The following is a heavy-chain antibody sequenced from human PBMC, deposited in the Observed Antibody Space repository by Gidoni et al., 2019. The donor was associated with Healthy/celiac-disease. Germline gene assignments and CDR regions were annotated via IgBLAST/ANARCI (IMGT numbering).Heavy chain of an antibody. CDR1: GFTVSSNY. Sequence: EVQLVESGGGLVQPGGSLRLSCAASGFTVSSNYMSWVRPAPGKGLEWVSVIYSGGSTYYADSVKGRFTISRDNSKNTLYLQMNSLRAEDTAVYYCARGGSYYYYYGMDVWGQGTTVTVSS. D-gene: IGHD1-26*01. CDR3: ARGGSYYYYYGMDV. CDR2: IYSGGST. V-gene: IGHV3-66*02. J-gene: IGHJ6*02.